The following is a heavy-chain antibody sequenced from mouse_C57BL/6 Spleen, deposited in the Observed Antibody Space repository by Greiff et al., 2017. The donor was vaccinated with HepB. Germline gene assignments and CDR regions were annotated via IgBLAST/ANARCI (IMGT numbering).Heavy chain of an antibody. CDR3: ARYYSNYGESYYAMDY. D-gene: IGHD2-5*01. Sequence: EVQLQQSGPELVKPGASVKISCKASGYTFTDYYMNWVKQSHGKSLEWIGDINPNNGGTSYNQKFKGKATLTVDKSSSTAYMELRSLTSEDSAVYYCARYYSNYGESYYAMDYWGQGTSVTVSS. CDR1: GYTFTDYY. V-gene: IGHV1-26*01. J-gene: IGHJ4*01. CDR2: INPNNGGT.